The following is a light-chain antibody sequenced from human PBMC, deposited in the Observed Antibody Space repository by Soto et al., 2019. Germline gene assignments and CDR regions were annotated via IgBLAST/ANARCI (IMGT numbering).Light chain of an antibody. Sequence: QSALTQPPSASGSPGQSVTISCTGTSSDVGGYNYVSWYQHHPGKAPKLMIYEVIKRPSGVPDRFSGSKSGNTASLTVSGLQAEDEADYYCSSNAGSIVVFGGGTQLTVL. J-gene: IGLJ2*01. CDR2: EVI. V-gene: IGLV2-8*01. CDR3: SSNAGSIVV. CDR1: SSDVGGYNY.